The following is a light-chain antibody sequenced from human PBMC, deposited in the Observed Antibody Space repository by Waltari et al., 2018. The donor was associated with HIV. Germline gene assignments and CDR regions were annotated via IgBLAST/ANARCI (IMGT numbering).Light chain of an antibody. Sequence: QSALTQPRSVSGSPGQSVTISCTGTSSDVGGFNYVSWYQQYPGRAPKLMIYDVTKRPSGVPDRFSGSKSGTSASLAISGLQSEDEADYYCAAWDDSLNGYVFGTGTKVTVL. CDR3: AAWDDSLNGYV. CDR2: DVT. CDR1: SSDVGGFNY. J-gene: IGLJ1*01. V-gene: IGLV2-11*01.